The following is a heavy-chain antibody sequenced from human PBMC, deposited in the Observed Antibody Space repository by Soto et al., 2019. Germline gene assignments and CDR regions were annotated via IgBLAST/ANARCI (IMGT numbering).Heavy chain of an antibody. CDR2: ISYDGSNK. V-gene: IGHV3-30*18. J-gene: IGHJ3*02. Sequence: GGSLRLSCAASGFTFSSYGMHWVRQAPGKGLEWVAVISYDGSNKYYADSVKGRFTISRDNSKNTLYLQMNSLRAEDTAVYYCAKAPGDYDYIWGSYPSDAFDIWGQGTMVTVSS. D-gene: IGHD3-16*02. CDR3: AKAPGDYDYIWGSYPSDAFDI. CDR1: GFTFSSYG.